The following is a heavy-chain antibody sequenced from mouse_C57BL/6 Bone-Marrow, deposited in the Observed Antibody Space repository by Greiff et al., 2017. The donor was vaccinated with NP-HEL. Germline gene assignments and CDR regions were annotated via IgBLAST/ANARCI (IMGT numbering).Heavy chain of an antibody. D-gene: IGHD1-1*01. J-gene: IGHJ2*01. CDR2: ISSGGDYI. CDR3: TRYYYGSSYPFDY. CDR1: GFTFSSYA. V-gene: IGHV5-9-1*02. Sequence: EVKLMESGEGLVKPGGSLKLSCAASGFTFSSYAMSWVRQTPEKRLEWVAYISSGGDYIYYADTVKGRFTISRDNARNTLYLQMSSLKSEDTAMYYCTRYYYGSSYPFDYWGQGTTLTVSS.